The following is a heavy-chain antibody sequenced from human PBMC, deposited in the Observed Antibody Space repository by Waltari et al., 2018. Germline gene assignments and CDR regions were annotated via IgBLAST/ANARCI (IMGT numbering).Heavy chain of an antibody. CDR2: LDPNSGVT. Sequence: QVQLVQSGAEVKRPGASVTVSCKPSGYTFTAYFIHWVRQAPQGLEWMGWLDPNSGVTKYEQKYQGRENMTRDTYISTTYMDLSNLRSDDTAVYYCARGPATGAFDYWGQGTLVNVSS. V-gene: IGHV1-2*02. CDR1: GYTFTAYF. J-gene: IGHJ4*02. CDR3: ARGPATGAFDY.